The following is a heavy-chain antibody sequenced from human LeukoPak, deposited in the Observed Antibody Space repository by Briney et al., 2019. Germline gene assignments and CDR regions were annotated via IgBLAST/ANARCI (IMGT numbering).Heavy chain of an antibody. V-gene: IGHV1-2*02. CDR2: INPNSGGT. CDR3: ARGYCTGGVCYDAFNI. CDR1: GYIFTDYY. Sequence: ASVKVSCKASGYIFTDYYMHWVRQAPGQGLEWMGWINPNSGGTNYAQKFQGRVTMTRDTSISTAHMELSRLRSDDTAVYYCARGYCTGGVCYDAFNIWGQGTMVTVSS. J-gene: IGHJ3*02. D-gene: IGHD2-8*02.